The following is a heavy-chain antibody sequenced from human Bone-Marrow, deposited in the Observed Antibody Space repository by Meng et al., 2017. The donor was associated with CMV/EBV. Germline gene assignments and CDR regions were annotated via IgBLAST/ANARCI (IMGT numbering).Heavy chain of an antibody. Sequence: ASVKVSCKASGYTFTSYDINWVRQATGQGLEWMGWMNPNSGNTGYAQKFQGRVTMTRNTSICTAYMELSSLRSEDTAVYYCARVQIFGVVSYNYYYYGMDVWGQGTTVTVSS. CDR2: MNPNSGNT. D-gene: IGHD3-3*01. CDR1: GYTFTSYD. V-gene: IGHV1-8*01. CDR3: ARVQIFGVVSYNYYYYGMDV. J-gene: IGHJ6*02.